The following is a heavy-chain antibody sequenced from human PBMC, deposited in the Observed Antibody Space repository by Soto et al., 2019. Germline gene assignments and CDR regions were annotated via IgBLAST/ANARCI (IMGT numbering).Heavy chain of an antibody. CDR2: IYYSGST. CDR1: GGSISSYY. J-gene: IGHJ6*02. Sequence: SETLSLTCTVSGGSISSYYWSWIRQPPGKGLEWIGYIYYSGSTNYNPSLKSRVTISVDTSKNQFSLKLSSVTAADTAVYYCARDRVVPAAPYCYGMDVWGQGTTVTVSS. V-gene: IGHV4-59*01. D-gene: IGHD2-2*01. CDR3: ARDRVVPAAPYCYGMDV.